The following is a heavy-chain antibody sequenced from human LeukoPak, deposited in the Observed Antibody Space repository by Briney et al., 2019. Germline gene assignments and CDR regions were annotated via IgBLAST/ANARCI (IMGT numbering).Heavy chain of an antibody. Sequence: ASVKVSCKASGYTFTCYYMHWVRQAPGQGLEWMGRINPNSGGANYAQKFQGRVTMTRATSISTAYMELSRLRSDDTAVYYCARDFCGGDCYSRSTYMDVWGKGTTVTVS. D-gene: IGHD2-21*02. V-gene: IGHV1-2*06. J-gene: IGHJ6*03. CDR1: GYTFTCYY. CDR2: INPNSGGA. CDR3: ARDFCGGDCYSRSTYMDV.